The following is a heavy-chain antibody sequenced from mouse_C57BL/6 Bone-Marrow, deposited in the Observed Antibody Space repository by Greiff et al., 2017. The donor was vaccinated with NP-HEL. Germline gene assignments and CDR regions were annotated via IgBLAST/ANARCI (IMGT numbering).Heavy chain of an antibody. Sequence: EVKLMESGGDLVKPGGSLKLSCAASGFTFSSYGMSWVRQTPDKRLEWVATISSGGSYTYYPDSVKGRFTISRDNAKNTLYLQMGSLKSEDTAMYYCARRHYSKGFAYWGQGTLVTVSA. D-gene: IGHD2-5*01. CDR2: ISSGGSYT. J-gene: IGHJ3*01. V-gene: IGHV5-6*02. CDR1: GFTFSSYG. CDR3: ARRHYSKGFAY.